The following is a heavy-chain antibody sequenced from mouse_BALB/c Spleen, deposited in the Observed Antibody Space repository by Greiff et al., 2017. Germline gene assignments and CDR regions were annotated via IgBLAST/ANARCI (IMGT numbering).Heavy chain of an antibody. Sequence: VQLVESGAELAKPGASVKMSCKASGYTFTSYWMHWVKQRPGQGLEWIGYINPSTGYTEYNQKFKDKATLTADKSSSTAYMQLSSLTSEDSAVYYCARSEYYFDYWGQGTTLTVSS. CDR2: INPSTGYT. CDR1: GYTFTSYW. CDR3: ARSEYYFDY. V-gene: IGHV1-7*01. J-gene: IGHJ2*01.